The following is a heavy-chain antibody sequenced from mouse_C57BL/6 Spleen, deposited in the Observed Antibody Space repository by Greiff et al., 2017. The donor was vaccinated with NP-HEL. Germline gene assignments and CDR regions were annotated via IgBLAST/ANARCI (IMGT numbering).Heavy chain of an antibody. CDR2: INPNNGGT. V-gene: IGHV1-26*01. D-gene: IGHD2-10*01. Sequence: EVQLQQSGPELVKPGASVKISCKASGYTFTDYYMNWVKQSHGKSLEWIGDINPNNGGTSYNQKFKGKATLTVDKSSSTAYMELRSLTSEDSAVYYCARSPSYHHGAYWGQGTLVTVSA. J-gene: IGHJ3*01. CDR1: GYTFTDYY. CDR3: ARSPSYHHGAY.